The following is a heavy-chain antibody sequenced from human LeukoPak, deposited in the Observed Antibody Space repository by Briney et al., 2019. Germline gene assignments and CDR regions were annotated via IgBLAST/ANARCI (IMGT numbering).Heavy chain of an antibody. CDR2: ISGSGVST. J-gene: IGHJ5*02. Sequence: PGGSLRLSCAASGFTFSSYSMNWVRQAPGKGLEWVSGISGSGVSTYYADSVKGRFTISRDNSKNTLYLQMNSLRADDTAVYYCAKGRGYNYGYHCFDPWGQGTLVTVSS. CDR3: AKGRGYNYGYHCFDP. V-gene: IGHV3-23*01. CDR1: GFTFSSYS. D-gene: IGHD5-18*01.